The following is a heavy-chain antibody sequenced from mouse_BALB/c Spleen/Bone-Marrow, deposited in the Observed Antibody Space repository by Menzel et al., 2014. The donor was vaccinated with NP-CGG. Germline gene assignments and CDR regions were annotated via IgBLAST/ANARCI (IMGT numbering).Heavy chain of an antibody. D-gene: IGHD2-14*01. V-gene: IGHV1S81*02. CDR3: ARWAVRRPGYFDV. J-gene: IGHJ1*01. Sequence: QVQLQQPGAELVKPGASVKLSCKASGYTFTSYWMHWVKQRPGQGLEWIGEINPSNGRTNYNEKLKSKATLTVDKSSSTAYMQLSSLTSEDSAVYYCARWAVRRPGYFDVWGAGTTVTVSS. CDR2: INPSNGRT. CDR1: GYTFTSYW.